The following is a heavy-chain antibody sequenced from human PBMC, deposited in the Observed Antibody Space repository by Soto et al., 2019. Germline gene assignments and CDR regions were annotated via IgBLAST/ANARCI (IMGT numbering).Heavy chain of an antibody. CDR1: GFTFSNYV. V-gene: IGHV3-30*04. J-gene: IGHJ4*02. Sequence: QVQLVESGGGVVQPGRSLRLSCEASGFTFSNYVMHWVRQAPGKGLEWVAVISSDGRNKYYADSVKGRFTISRDNSKTTVYLQMNSLRVDDTAVYYCARGLDGDYALEYWGQGTRVTVSS. D-gene: IGHD4-17*01. CDR3: ARGLDGDYALEY. CDR2: ISSDGRNK.